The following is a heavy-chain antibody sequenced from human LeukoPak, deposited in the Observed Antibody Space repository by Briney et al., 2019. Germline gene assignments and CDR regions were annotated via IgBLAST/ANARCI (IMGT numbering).Heavy chain of an antibody. CDR2: IYYSGST. V-gene: IGHV4-39*07. CDR3: AGGPRYYFDY. Sequence: SETLSLTCTVSGGSISSSSYYWGWIRQPPGKGLEWIGSIYYSGSTYFNPSLKSRVTISVDTSKNQLSLKLSSVTAADTAVYYCAGGPRYYFDYWGQGTLVTVSS. J-gene: IGHJ4*02. CDR1: GGSISSSSYY. D-gene: IGHD3-16*01.